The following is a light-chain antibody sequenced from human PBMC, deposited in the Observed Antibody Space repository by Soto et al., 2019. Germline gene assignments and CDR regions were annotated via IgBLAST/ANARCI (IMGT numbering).Light chain of an antibody. CDR1: QSVSRN. CDR3: QQYNNWPRT. CDR2: GAS. Sequence: EIVMTQSQATLSVSPGDRATLSCRASQSVSRNLAWYQQKPGQAPRLLIYGASTRATGIPARFSGSGSGTEFTLTISSLQSEDFAVYYCQQYNNWPRTFGQGTKVEIK. V-gene: IGKV3-15*01. J-gene: IGKJ1*01.